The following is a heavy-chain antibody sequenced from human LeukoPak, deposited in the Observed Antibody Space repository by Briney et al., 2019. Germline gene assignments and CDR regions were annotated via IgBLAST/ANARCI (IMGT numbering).Heavy chain of an antibody. Sequence: GASVKVSCKASGGTFSSYAISWVRQAPGQGLEWMGGIIPIFGTANYAQKFQGRVTITTDESTSTAYMELSSLRSEDTAVYYCARDPDIAAAGYFDYWGQGTLVTVSS. CDR2: IIPIFGTA. CDR1: GGTFSSYA. D-gene: IGHD6-13*01. CDR3: ARDPDIAAAGYFDY. J-gene: IGHJ4*02. V-gene: IGHV1-69*05.